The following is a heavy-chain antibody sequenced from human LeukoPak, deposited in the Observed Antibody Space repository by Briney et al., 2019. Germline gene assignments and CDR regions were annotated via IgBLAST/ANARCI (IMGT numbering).Heavy chain of an antibody. CDR3: ARLPHYYDSSGYYVDY. V-gene: IGHV5-51*01. Sequence: GESLKISCKGSGYSFTSYWIGWVRQMPGKGLEWMGIINPGDSDTRYSPSFQGQVTISADKSISTAYLQWSSLKASDTAMYYCARLPHYYDSSGYYVDYWGQGTLVTVSS. D-gene: IGHD3-22*01. CDR1: GYSFTSYW. J-gene: IGHJ4*02. CDR2: INPGDSDT.